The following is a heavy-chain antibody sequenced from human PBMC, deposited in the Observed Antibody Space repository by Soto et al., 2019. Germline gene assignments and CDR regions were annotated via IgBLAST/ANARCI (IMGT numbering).Heavy chain of an antibody. J-gene: IGHJ4*02. Sequence: TLSLTCTVSGGSISSGDYYWSWIRQPPGKGLEWIGYIYYSGSTYYNPSLKSRVTISVDTSKDQFSLKLSSVTAADTAVYYCARVGGWFPVFDYWGQGTMVTVYS. V-gene: IGHV4-30-4*01. CDR3: ARVGGWFPVFDY. D-gene: IGHD6-19*01. CDR2: IYYSGST. CDR1: GGSISSGDYY.